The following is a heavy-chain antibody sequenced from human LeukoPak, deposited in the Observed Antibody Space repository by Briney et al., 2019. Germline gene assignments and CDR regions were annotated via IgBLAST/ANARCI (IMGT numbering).Heavy chain of an antibody. CDR2: INPNSGGT. D-gene: IGHD2-2*01. CDR1: GYTFTGYY. J-gene: IGHJ6*02. CDR3: ARGYCSSTSCYSYYYYGMDV. Sequence: GASVKVSCKASGYTFTGYYMHWVQQAPGQGLEWMGWINPNSGGTNYAQKFQGRVTMTRDTSISTAYMELSRLRSDDTAVYYCARGYCSSTSCYSYYYYGMDVWGQGTTVTVSS. V-gene: IGHV1-2*02.